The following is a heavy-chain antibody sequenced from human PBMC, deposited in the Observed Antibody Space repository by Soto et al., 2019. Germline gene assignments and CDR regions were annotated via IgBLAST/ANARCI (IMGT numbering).Heavy chain of an antibody. V-gene: IGHV1-69*13. CDR2: IIPIFATA. Sequence: GASVKVSCKASGGTFSIYAIIWVRQAPGQGLEWMGGIIPIFATANYPQKFQGRVTITADESTSTAYMELSSLRSEDTAVYYCARGRYSYVNYYGMDVWGQGTTVTVSS. CDR3: ARGRYSYVNYYGMDV. CDR1: GGTFSIYA. D-gene: IGHD5-18*01. J-gene: IGHJ6*02.